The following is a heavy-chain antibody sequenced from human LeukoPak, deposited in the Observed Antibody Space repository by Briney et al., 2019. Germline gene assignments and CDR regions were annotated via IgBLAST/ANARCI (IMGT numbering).Heavy chain of an antibody. CDR1: GGSISIGSYY. CDR2: IYTSGST. CDR3: ARMRDYDILTGYLYYFDY. V-gene: IGHV4-61*02. Sequence: SETLSLTCTVSGGSISIGSYYWSWIRQPAGKGLEWIGRIYTSGSTNYNPSLKSRVTISVDTSKNQFSLKLSSVTAADTAVYYCARMRDYDILTGYLYYFDYWGQGTLVTVSS. J-gene: IGHJ4*02. D-gene: IGHD3-9*01.